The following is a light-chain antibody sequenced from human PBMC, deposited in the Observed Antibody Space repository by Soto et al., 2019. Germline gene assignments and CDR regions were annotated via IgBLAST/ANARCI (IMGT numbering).Light chain of an antibody. J-gene: IGKJ3*01. CDR2: GAS. Sequence: EIVLTQSPGTLSLSPGERATLSCRASQSISSNYLAWYQQRPGHAPRLLIFGASYRATGIPDRFSGSGSGTDFTLTISRLEPEDFAVYYCQQYSSSPPEFTFGPGTRVDSK. CDR3: QQYSSSPPEFT. V-gene: IGKV3-20*01. CDR1: QSISSNY.